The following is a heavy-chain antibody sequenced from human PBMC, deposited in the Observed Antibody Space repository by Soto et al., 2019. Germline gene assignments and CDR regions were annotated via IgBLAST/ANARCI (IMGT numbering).Heavy chain of an antibody. D-gene: IGHD3-3*01. CDR1: GGSISSYY. CDR2: IYYSGST. J-gene: IGHJ5*02. V-gene: IGHV4-59*08. Sequence: SETLSLTCTVSGGSISSYYWSWIRQPPGKGLEWIGYIYYSGSTNYNPSLKSRVTISVDTSKNQFSLKLSSVTAADTAVYYCARRKELYDFWSGANWFDPWGQGTLVTVSS. CDR3: ARRKELYDFWSGANWFDP.